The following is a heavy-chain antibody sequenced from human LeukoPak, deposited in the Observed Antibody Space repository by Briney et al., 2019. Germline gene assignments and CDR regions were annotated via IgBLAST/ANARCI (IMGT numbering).Heavy chain of an antibody. Sequence: GGTQRLSCAASGFTVRNNYMSWVRQAPGKGLEWVSVIYSAGTTYYADSVKGRFTISRDSSKNTVYLQMNSLRGEDTAMYFCAILAAYDSSGYYRGYFDSWGQGTLVTVSS. CDR1: GFTVRNNY. D-gene: IGHD3-22*01. V-gene: IGHV3-53*01. CDR2: IYSAGTT. J-gene: IGHJ4*02. CDR3: AILAAYDSSGYYRGYFDS.